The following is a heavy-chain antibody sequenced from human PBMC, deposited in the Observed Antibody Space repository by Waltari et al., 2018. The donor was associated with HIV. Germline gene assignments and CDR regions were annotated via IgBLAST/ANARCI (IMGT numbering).Heavy chain of an antibody. J-gene: IGHJ6*02. CDR3: ARDTLNLYFGLDV. V-gene: IGHV3-48*02. CDR2: ISSSSSNI. Sequence: EVQLVESGGGLVRPGRSLRLSCAASVFSFSDYAMNWVRQAPGKGLEWISYISSSSSNIKYADSVKGRFTISRDNTKRSLDLHMNNLRDEDTAVYFCARDTLNLYFGLDVWGQGTTVSVSS. CDR1: VFSFSDYA.